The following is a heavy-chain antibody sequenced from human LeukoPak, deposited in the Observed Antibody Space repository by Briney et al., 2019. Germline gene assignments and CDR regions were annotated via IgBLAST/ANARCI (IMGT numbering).Heavy chain of an antibody. CDR2: TYYRSKWYN. D-gene: IGHD1-1*01. V-gene: IGHV6-1*01. CDR3: ARALEDNWNDYGMDV. Sequence: SQTLSLTCAISGDGVSRNSAAWKWIRQSPSRGLEWLGRTYYRSKWYNDYAVSVKSRITINPDTSKNQFSLQLNSVTPEDTAVYYCARALEDNWNDYGMDVWGQGTTVTVSS. CDR1: GDGVSRNSAA. J-gene: IGHJ6*02.